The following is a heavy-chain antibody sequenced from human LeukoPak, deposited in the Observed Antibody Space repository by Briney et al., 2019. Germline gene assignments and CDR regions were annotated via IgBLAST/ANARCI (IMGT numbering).Heavy chain of an antibody. Sequence: SVKVSCKASGGTFSSYAISWVRQAPGQGLEWMGGIIPIFGTANYAQKFQGRVTITTDESTSTAYMELSSLRSEDTAVYYCAATYYYGSGSYYGYFDYWGQGTLVTVSS. D-gene: IGHD3-10*01. V-gene: IGHV1-69*05. J-gene: IGHJ4*02. CDR3: AATYYYGSGSYYGYFDY. CDR1: GGTFSSYA. CDR2: IIPIFGTA.